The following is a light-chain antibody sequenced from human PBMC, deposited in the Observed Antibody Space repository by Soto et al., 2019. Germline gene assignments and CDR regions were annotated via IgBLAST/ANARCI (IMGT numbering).Light chain of an antibody. V-gene: IGKV1-39*01. J-gene: IGKJ1*01. CDR1: QSISSY. CDR3: QQSYSTPAT. Sequence: DIQMTQSPSSLSASVGDRVTITCRASQSISSYLNWYQQKPGKAPKLLIYAASSLQSGVPSRFSGSGSGTAFTLTISRLQPEDVATYYCQQSYSTPATFGQGTKVEIK. CDR2: AAS.